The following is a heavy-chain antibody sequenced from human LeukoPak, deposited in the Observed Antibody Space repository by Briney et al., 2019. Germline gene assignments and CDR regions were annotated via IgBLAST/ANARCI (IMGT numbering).Heavy chain of an antibody. D-gene: IGHD2-15*01. V-gene: IGHV4-61*02. CDR2: IYSSGTT. CDR3: ARDLEDFDSPANDY. Sequence: SQTLSLTCTVSGASVSSNNYFWNWIRQPAGKGLEWIGRIYSSGTTNYNPSLNSRVTMSIDMSNNQFSLRLNSVTAADTAMYYCARDLEDFDSPANDYWGQGTHVIVSP. J-gene: IGHJ4*02. CDR1: GASVSSNNYF.